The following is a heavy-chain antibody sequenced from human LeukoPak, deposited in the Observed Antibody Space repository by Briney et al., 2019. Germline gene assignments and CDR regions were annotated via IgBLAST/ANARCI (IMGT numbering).Heavy chain of an antibody. CDR2: IYTSGST. D-gene: IGHD3-10*01. J-gene: IGHJ5*02. Sequence: SETLSLTCTVSGGSISSYYWSWIRQPAGKGPEWIGRIYTSGSTNYNPSLKSRVTMSVDTSQNQFSLKLSSVTAADSAMYYCARDVFPSGSGTYIPWGQGTLVTVSS. CDR1: GGSISSYY. CDR3: ARDVFPSGSGTYIP. V-gene: IGHV4-4*07.